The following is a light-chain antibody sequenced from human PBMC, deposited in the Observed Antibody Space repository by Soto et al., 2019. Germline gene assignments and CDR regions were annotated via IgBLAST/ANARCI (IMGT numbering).Light chain of an antibody. J-gene: IGLJ1*01. CDR1: TSDVGGYNY. CDR2: EVS. Sequence: QSVLTQPASVSGSPGQSITISCTGTTSDVGGYNYVSWYQHHPGKAPKLLIYEVSNRPSGVSNRFSGSKSGDTASLTISGLQAEDEADYYCTSYPSSSTPCVFGTGTKSPS. V-gene: IGLV2-14*01. CDR3: TSYPSSSTPCV.